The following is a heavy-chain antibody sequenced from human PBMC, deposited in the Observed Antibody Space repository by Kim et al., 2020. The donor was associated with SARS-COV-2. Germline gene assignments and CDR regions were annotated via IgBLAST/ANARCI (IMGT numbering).Heavy chain of an antibody. J-gene: IGHJ3*02. CDR1: GFTFSNAW. Sequence: GGSLRLSCAASGFTFSNAWMSWVRQAPGKGLEWVGRIKSKTDGGTTDYAAPVKGRFTISRDDSKNTLYLQMNSLKTEDTAVYYCTTDLTYGSGSYREGAFDIWGQGTMVTVSS. CDR3: TTDLTYGSGSYREGAFDI. V-gene: IGHV3-15*01. D-gene: IGHD3-10*01. CDR2: IKSKTDGGTT.